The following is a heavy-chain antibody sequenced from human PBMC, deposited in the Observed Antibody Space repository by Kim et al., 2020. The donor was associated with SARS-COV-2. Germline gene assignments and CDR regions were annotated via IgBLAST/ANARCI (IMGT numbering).Heavy chain of an antibody. J-gene: IGHJ4*02. D-gene: IGHD5-18*01. CDR2: ISYDGSNK. CDR3: ASDASPWIQLWPLDD. CDR1: GFTFSSYA. Sequence: GGSLRLSCAASGFTFSSYAMHWVRQAPGKGLEWVAVISYDGSNKYYADSVKGRFTISRDNSKNTLYLQMKSLRAEDTAVCYCASDASPWIQLWPLDDWGQRTLVTISS. V-gene: IGHV3-30-3*01.